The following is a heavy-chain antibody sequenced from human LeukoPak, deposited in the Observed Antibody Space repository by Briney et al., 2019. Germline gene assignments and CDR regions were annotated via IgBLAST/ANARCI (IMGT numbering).Heavy chain of an antibody. V-gene: IGHV3-30*18. D-gene: IGHD3-10*01. J-gene: IGHJ4*02. CDR3: AKDCGDRRWDCYFDY. CDR1: GFTFSSYG. Sequence: GGSLRLSCAASGFTFSSYGMHWVRQAPGKGLEWVAVISYDGSNKYYADSVKGRFTISRDNSKNTLYLQMNSLRAEDTAVYYCAKDCGDRRWDCYFDYWGQGTLVTVSS. CDR2: ISYDGSNK.